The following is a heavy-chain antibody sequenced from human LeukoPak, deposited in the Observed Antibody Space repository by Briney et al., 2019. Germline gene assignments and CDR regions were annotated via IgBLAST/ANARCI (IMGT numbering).Heavy chain of an antibody. Sequence: GGSLRLSCAASGFTFSGYGMSWVRQAPGKGLKWVSAISGSGGSTYYADSVKGRITISRDNSKNTLYLQMNSLRAEDTAVYYCAKADGSGSYFDYWGQGTLVTVSS. V-gene: IGHV3-23*01. D-gene: IGHD3-10*01. CDR3: AKADGSGSYFDY. J-gene: IGHJ4*02. CDR2: ISGSGGST. CDR1: GFTFSGYG.